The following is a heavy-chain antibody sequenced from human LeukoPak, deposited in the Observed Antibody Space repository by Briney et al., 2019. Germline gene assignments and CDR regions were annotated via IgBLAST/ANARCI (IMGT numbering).Heavy chain of an antibody. D-gene: IGHD1-26*01. CDR3: ARDEIVGATRRGLVDY. CDR1: GYTLTELS. Sequence: GASVKVSCKVSGYTLTELSMHWVRQAPGKGLEWMGGFDPEDGETIYAQKFQGRVTMTEDTSTDTAYMELRSLRSDDTAVYYCARDEIVGATRRGLVDYWGQGTLVTVSS. J-gene: IGHJ4*02. V-gene: IGHV1-24*01. CDR2: FDPEDGET.